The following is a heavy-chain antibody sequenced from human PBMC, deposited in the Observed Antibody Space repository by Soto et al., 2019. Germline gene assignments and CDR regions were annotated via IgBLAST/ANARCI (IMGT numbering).Heavy chain of an antibody. J-gene: IGHJ5*02. V-gene: IGHV1-18*01. CDR2: ISAYNGDT. CDR1: GYTFTNYD. D-gene: IGHD2-15*01. CDR3: ARSGLPDPVVVVGHTLFDP. Sequence: GASVKVSCKASGYTFTNYDINWVRQAPGQGLEWMGWISAYNGDTNYAQKLQGRVTMTTDTSTSTAYMELRSLRSDDTAVYYCARSGLPDPVVVVGHTLFDPWGQGTMVTVSA.